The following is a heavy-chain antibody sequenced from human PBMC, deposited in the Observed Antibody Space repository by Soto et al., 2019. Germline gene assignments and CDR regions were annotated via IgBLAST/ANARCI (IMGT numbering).Heavy chain of an antibody. Sequence: SETLSLTCTVSGGSISSGGYYWSWIRQHPGKGLEWIGYIYYSGSTYYNPSLKSRVTISVDTSKNQFSLKLSSVTAAATAVYYCARGDATPAPPNYYYYMDVWGKGTTVTVSS. CDR3: ARGDATPAPPNYYYYMDV. CDR2: IYYSGST. CDR1: GGSISSGGYY. V-gene: IGHV4-31*03. D-gene: IGHD2-2*01. J-gene: IGHJ6*03.